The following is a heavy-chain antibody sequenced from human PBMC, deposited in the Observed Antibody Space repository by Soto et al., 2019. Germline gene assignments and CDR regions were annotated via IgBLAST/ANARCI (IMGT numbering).Heavy chain of an antibody. D-gene: IGHD3-9*01. CDR2: INAGNGNT. V-gene: IGHV1-3*01. CDR3: ARGEYYDILTGNYYYGMDV. J-gene: IGHJ6*02. Sequence: QVQLVQSGAEVKKPGASVKVSCKASGYTFTSYAMHWVRQAPGQRLEWMGWINAGNGNTKYSQKFQGRVTITRDTPASTAYMELSSLRAEDTAVYYCARGEYYDILTGNYYYGMDVWGQGTTVTVSS. CDR1: GYTFTSYA.